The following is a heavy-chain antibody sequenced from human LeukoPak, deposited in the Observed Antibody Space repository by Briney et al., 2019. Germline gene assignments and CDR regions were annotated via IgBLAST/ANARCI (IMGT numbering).Heavy chain of an antibody. CDR3: ARYPLSYSGNWHYYFDY. D-gene: IGHD6-13*01. CDR2: ISAYNGNT. J-gene: IGHJ4*02. Sequence: ASVKVSCKASGYTFTSYGISWVRQAPGQGLEWMGWISAYNGNTNYAQNLQDRVFMNIDTSTTTAYMELRSLRSDDTAVYYCARYPLSYSGNWHYYFDYWGQGTLVTVSS. V-gene: IGHV1-18*04. CDR1: GYTFTSYG.